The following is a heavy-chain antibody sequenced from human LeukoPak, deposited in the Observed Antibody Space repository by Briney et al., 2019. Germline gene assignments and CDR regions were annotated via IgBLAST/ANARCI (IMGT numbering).Heavy chain of an antibody. D-gene: IGHD6-13*01. Sequence: GGSLRLSCAASGFTFSSYEMNWVRQAPGKGLEWVSYISSSGSTIYYADSVKGRFTISRDNAKNSLYLQMNSLRAEDTAVYYCARLREGALSAALDYWGQGTLVTVSS. CDR2: ISSSGSTI. J-gene: IGHJ4*02. V-gene: IGHV3-48*03. CDR3: ARLREGALSAALDY. CDR1: GFTFSSYE.